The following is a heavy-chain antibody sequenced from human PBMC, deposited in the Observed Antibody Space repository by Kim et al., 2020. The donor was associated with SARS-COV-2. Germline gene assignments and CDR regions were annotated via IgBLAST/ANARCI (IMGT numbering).Heavy chain of an antibody. D-gene: IGHD2-2*01. V-gene: IGHV3-11*01. Sequence: GGSLRLSCTASGFSFRAYYMSWIRQAPGKGLEWVAYISRGGITTNYADSVEGRFTISRDAAEDSLYLHMDDLTVEDTAVYYCARDSISAAAAPWYFDSGGQGTRVTVSS. CDR2: ISRGGITT. CDR3: ARDSISAAAAPWYFDS. J-gene: IGHJ4*02. CDR1: GFSFRAYY.